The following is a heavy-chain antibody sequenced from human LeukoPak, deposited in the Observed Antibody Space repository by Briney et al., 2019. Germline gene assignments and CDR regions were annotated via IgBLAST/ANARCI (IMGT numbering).Heavy chain of an antibody. CDR3: TREIRKNYRFYFDT. CDR1: RVTVNDNF. CDR2: IYSGGAT. V-gene: IGHV3-66*02. D-gene: IGHD1-7*01. Sequence: GGSLRLSCAASRVTVNDNFMNWVRQAPGKGLEWLSVIYSGGATYYADSVKGRFTASRDSSENKVFLQMGSLRIEDTAVYYCTREIRKNYRFYFDTWGQGTLVTVSS. J-gene: IGHJ4*02.